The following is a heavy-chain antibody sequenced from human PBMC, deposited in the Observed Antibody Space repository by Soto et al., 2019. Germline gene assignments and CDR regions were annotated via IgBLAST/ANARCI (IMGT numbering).Heavy chain of an antibody. V-gene: IGHV3-74*01. CDR2: ITAAGTST. Sequence: EVQLVESGGGLVQPGGSLRLSCAASGFTFSTYWMHWVRQAPGEGLVWLSRITAAGTSTSSPDSVKGRFTISRDNAKNTLYLQMNSLRAEDTAMYYCARGDPTYFDDWGQGILVTVSS. J-gene: IGHJ4*02. D-gene: IGHD1-26*01. CDR1: GFTFSTYW. CDR3: ARGDPTYFDD.